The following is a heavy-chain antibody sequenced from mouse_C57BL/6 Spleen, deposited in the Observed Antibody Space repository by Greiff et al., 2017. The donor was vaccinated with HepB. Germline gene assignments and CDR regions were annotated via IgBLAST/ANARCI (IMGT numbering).Heavy chain of an antibody. V-gene: IGHV5-6*01. CDR2: ISSGGSYT. CDR3: ASPPLLYYDYPFAY. D-gene: IGHD2-4*01. CDR1: GFTFSSYG. Sequence: EVQGVESGGDLVKPGGSLKLSCAASGFTFSSYGMSWVRQTPDKRLEWVATISSGGSYTYYPDSVKGRFTISRDNAKNTLYLQMSSLKSEDTAMYYCASPPLLYYDYPFAYWGQGTLVTVPA. J-gene: IGHJ3*01.